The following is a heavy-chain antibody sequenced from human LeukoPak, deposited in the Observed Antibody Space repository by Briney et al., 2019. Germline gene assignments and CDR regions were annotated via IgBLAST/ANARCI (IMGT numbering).Heavy chain of an antibody. CDR2: IYYSEST. J-gene: IGHJ5*02. Sequence: SETLSLTCTVAGGSISSSSYYWGWIRQPPGRGLEWIGSIYYSESTYYNPSLKSRVTISVDTSKNQFSLKLSSATAADTAVYYCARHSSGAPQYYDFWSGYYTGSWFDPWDQGTLVTVSS. CDR3: ARHSSGAPQYYDFWSGYYTGSWFDP. CDR1: GGSISSSSYY. D-gene: IGHD3-3*01. V-gene: IGHV4-39*01.